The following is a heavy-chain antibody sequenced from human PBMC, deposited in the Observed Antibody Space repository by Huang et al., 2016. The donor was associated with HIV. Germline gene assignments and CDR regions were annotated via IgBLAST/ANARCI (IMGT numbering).Heavy chain of an antibody. J-gene: IGHJ6*02. CDR3: ATKTAAMDI. CDR1: TFRFGAYW. CDR2: IKQDESEK. V-gene: IGHV3-7*01. D-gene: IGHD1-7*01. Sequence: VESGGRLVQPGGSIRLSCVGSTFRFGAYWMSWVRQSPGKGLEWVANIKQDESEKYYVDSVKGRLNISRDNAKKVLFLEMNNVRVEDTATYYCATKTAAMDIWGQGTTVTVS.